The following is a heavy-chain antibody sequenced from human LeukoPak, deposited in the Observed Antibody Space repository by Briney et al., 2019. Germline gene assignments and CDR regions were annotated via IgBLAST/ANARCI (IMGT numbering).Heavy chain of an antibody. D-gene: IGHD6-13*01. J-gene: IGHJ4*02. CDR1: GFTLSNYW. V-gene: IGHV3-7*01. CDR2: IKENVSET. Sequence: GGSLSLSCAAAGFTLSNYWMRWVRQAPGEWLEWVATIKENVSETYYVDSVKGRLTISRDNARNSLYLQMNSLGAEVKAGYYCAGGRQLGYWGQVTLVTVSS. CDR3: AGGRQLGY.